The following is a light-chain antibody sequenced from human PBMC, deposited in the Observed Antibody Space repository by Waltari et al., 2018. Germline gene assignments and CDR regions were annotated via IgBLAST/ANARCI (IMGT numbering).Light chain of an antibody. CDR1: QSVN. CDR3: QKYNNWPPWT. Sequence: EIVLTQSHAILSLSPGEGPTRSCRASQSVNILIYGASTSATAIPARFSGSGSGTDVTLTISSLQSEDFAVYYCQKYNNWPPWTFGQGTKVEIK. CDR2: GAS. J-gene: IGKJ1*01. V-gene: IGKV3-15*01.